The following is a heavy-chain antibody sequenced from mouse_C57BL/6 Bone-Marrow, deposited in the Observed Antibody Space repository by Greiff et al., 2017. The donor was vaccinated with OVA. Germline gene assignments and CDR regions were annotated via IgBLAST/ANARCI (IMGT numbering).Heavy chain of an antibody. Sequence: QVQLQQSGAELVRPGTSVKVSCKASGYAFTNYLIEWVKQRPGQGLEWIGVINPGSGGPNYNEKFKGKATLTADKSSSTAYMQLSSLTSEDSAVYFCARSMITTFAMDYWGQGTSGTGSS. D-gene: IGHD2-4*01. CDR3: ARSMITTFAMDY. CDR2: INPGSGGP. V-gene: IGHV1-54*01. J-gene: IGHJ4*01. CDR1: GYAFTNYL.